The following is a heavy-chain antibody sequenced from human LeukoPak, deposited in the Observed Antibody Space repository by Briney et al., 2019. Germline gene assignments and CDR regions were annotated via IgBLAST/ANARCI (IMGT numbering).Heavy chain of an antibody. J-gene: IGHJ4*02. CDR1: GYTFTSYG. CDR2: ISAYNGNT. V-gene: IGHV1-18*01. D-gene: IGHD3-3*01. Sequence: ASVKVSCKASGYTFTSYGISWVRQAPGQGLEWMGWISAYNGNTNYAQKLQGRVTMTTDTSTSTAYMELRSLRSDDTAVYYCARVVIFGEVDGTGFDYWGQGTLVTVSS. CDR3: ARVVIFGEVDGTGFDY.